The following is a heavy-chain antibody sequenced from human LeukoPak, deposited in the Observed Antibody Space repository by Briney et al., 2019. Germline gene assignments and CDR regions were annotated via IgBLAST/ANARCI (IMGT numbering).Heavy chain of an antibody. CDR1: GFTFSSNA. D-gene: IGHD3-10*01. J-gene: IGHJ4*02. Sequence: GGSLRLSCAASGFTFSSNAMSWVRQGPGKGLEWFSAISGSGGSTYYADSVKGRFTISTDKSKNPLYLQMNSLRAEDTAVYYCAKLLRGTVVPYFDYWGQGTLVTVSS. V-gene: IGHV3-23*01. CDR3: AKLLRGTVVPYFDY. CDR2: ISGSGGST.